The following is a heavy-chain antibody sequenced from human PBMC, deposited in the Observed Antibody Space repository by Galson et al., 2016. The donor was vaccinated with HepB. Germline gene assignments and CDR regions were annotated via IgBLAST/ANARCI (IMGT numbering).Heavy chain of an antibody. CDR2: IDRYGSST. CDR1: GFSFSSSW. J-gene: IGHJ4*02. V-gene: IGHV3-74*01. CDR3: ASRGSSLYRG. D-gene: IGHD6-13*01. Sequence: SLRLSCAASGFSFSSSWMHWVRQAPGKGLVWVSRIDRYGSSTGYADSVKGRFTISRDNAKNTLFLHMNSLRVEDTAVYYCASRGSSLYRGWGQGTLVTVSS.